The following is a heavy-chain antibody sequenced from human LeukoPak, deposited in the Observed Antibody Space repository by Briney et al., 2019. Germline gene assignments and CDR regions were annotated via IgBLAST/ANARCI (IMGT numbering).Heavy chain of an antibody. CDR1: GYTVTELS. CDR2: FHPEDGET. Sequence: GASVKVSCKVSGYTVTELSMHWVRQSPGKGLEWMGGFHPEDGETIYAQKFQGRVTITADESTSTAYMELSSLRSEDTAVYYCAEGSGSYNYYMDVWGKGTTVTISS. J-gene: IGHJ6*03. D-gene: IGHD1-26*01. CDR3: AEGSGSYNYYMDV. V-gene: IGHV1-24*01.